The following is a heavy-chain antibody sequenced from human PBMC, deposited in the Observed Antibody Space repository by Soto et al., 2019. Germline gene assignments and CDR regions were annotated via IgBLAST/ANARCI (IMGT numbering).Heavy chain of an antibody. Sequence: SETLSLTCTVSGGSISSSSYYWGWIRQPPGKGLEWIGSIYYSGSTYYNPSLKSRVTISVDTSKNQFSLKLSSVTAADTAVYYCARTYYDFWSGYYGGNWFEPWGQGTLVTVSS. CDR1: GGSISSSSYY. CDR3: ARTYYDFWSGYYGGNWFEP. CDR2: IYYSGST. J-gene: IGHJ5*02. D-gene: IGHD3-3*01. V-gene: IGHV4-39*01.